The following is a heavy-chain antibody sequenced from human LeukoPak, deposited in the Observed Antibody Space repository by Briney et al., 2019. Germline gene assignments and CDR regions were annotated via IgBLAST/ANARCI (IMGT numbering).Heavy chain of an antibody. Sequence: PGRSLRLSCAASGFTFSSYAMHWVRQAPGKGLEWVAAISFDGINEYYADSVKGRFTISRDNSKNTLYLQMNSLRAEDTALYYCAKGRSSVVVASSDYWGQGTLVTVSS. D-gene: IGHD2-15*01. J-gene: IGHJ4*02. CDR1: GFTFSSYA. V-gene: IGHV3-30-3*01. CDR3: AKGRSSVVVASSDY. CDR2: ISFDGINE.